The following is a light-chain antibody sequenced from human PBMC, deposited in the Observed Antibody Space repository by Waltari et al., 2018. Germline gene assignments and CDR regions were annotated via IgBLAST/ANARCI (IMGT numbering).Light chain of an antibody. V-gene: IGLV3-1*01. J-gene: IGLJ1*01. CDR3: QAWDSSTYV. CDR2: QDT. CDR1: KLGDKS. Sequence: SFDLTQPPSVTVSPGQTASLPCPGDKLGDKSACWYHQKPGPSPGLFIYQDTKRPSAIPERFSGSKSGNTATLTISGTQAVDEADYYCQAWDSSTYVFGTGTKVTVL.